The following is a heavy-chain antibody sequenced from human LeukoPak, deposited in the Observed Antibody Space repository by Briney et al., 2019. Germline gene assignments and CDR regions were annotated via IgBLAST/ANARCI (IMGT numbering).Heavy chain of an antibody. Sequence: GGSLRLSCAASGFTFSSYEMNWVRQAPGKGLEWVSYISSSGSTIYYADSVKGRFTISRDNAANSLYLQVNSLRAEDSAVYYCASTFPYCTSGTCALGGQGTLVTVSS. J-gene: IGHJ4*02. D-gene: IGHD2-15*01. CDR2: ISSSGSTI. V-gene: IGHV3-48*03. CDR1: GFTFSSYE. CDR3: ASTFPYCTSGTCAL.